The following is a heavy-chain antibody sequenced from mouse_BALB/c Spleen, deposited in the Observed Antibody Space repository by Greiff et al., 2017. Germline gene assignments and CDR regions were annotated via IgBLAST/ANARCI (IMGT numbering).Heavy chain of an antibody. J-gene: IGHJ4*01. CDR2: IDPENGDT. CDR1: GFNIKDYY. CDR3: NGLLHAMDY. Sequence: VQLQQSGAELVRSGASVKLSCTASGFNIKDYYMHWVKQRPEQGLEWIGWIDPENGDTEYAPKFQGKATMTADTSSNTAYLQLSSLTSEDTAVYYCNGLLHAMDYWGQGTSVTVSS. V-gene: IGHV14-4*02. D-gene: IGHD2-3*01.